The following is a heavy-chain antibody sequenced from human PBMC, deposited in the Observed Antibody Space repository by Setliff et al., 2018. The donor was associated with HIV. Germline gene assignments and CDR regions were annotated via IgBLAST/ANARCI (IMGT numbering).Heavy chain of an antibody. CDR3: STAGHGSLDFDY. D-gene: IGHD1-1*01. V-gene: IGHV3-15*01. J-gene: IGHJ4*02. CDR1: GFFFKNAW. CDR2: IKSEADGGTE. Sequence: TGGSLRLSCAASGFFFKNAWMSWVRQAPGKGLEWIGRIKSEADGGTEESAAFLNGRFTISRDDSKNTLFLQMNSLKAEDTALYYCSTAGHGSLDFDYWGQGTRVTVSS.